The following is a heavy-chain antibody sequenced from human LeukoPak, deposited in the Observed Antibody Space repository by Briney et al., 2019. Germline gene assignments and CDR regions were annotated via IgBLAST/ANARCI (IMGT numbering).Heavy chain of an antibody. Sequence: GGSLRLSCAASGFTFSSYGMHWFRKAPGKGLEWVAVISYDGSNKYYADSVKGRFTISRDNSKNTLYLQMNSLRAEDTAVYYCAKGGGSSSPLDYWGQGTLVTVSS. CDR1: GFTFSSYG. V-gene: IGHV3-30*18. D-gene: IGHD6-13*01. CDR3: AKGGGSSSPLDY. J-gene: IGHJ4*02. CDR2: ISYDGSNK.